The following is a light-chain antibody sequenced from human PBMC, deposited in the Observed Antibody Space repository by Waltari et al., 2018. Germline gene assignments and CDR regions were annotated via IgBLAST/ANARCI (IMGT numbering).Light chain of an antibody. CDR2: WAS. Sequence: DIVMTQSPSSVAVSLGERATINCKSSQTVLYSSNNKNYVAWYQQKPGQPPKLLIYWASTRESRVPDRVSGSGSGTNFTPTISSLRAEDVAVYYCQQYYSVPITFGPGTRLEIK. CDR3: QQYYSVPIT. V-gene: IGKV4-1*01. CDR1: QTVLYSSNNKNY. J-gene: IGKJ5*01.